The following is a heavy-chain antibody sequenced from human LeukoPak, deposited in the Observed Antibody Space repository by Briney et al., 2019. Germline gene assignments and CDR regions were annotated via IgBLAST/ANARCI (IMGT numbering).Heavy chain of an antibody. CDR1: GYSISSGYY. J-gene: IGHJ5*02. CDR2: IYYSGST. Sequence: PSETLSLTCAVSGYSISSGYYWGWIRPPPGKGLEWIGSIYYSGSTYYNPSLKSRVTISVDTSKNQFSLKLSSVTAADTAVYYCARLRLVVVAASDEFDPWGQGTLVTVS. CDR3: ARLRLVVVAASDEFDP. D-gene: IGHD2-15*01. V-gene: IGHV4-38-2*01.